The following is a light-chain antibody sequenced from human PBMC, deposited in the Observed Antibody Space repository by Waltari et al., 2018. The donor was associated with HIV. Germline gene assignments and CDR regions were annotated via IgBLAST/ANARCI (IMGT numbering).Light chain of an antibody. CDR3: LQYDNWPPWT. CDR2: DAS. CDR1: QSVGSK. V-gene: IGKV3-15*01. J-gene: IGKJ1*01. Sequence: EVVMTQSPATLSVSPGERATLFCRASQSVGSKLVWYQQKPGQAPRLLIYDASTRATVIPARFSGTGSGTDFTLTISSLQSEDFAVYYCLQYDNWPPWTFGQGTKVEFK.